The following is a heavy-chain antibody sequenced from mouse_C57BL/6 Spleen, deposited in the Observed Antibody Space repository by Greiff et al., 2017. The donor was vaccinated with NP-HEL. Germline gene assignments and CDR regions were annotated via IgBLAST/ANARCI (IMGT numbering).Heavy chain of an antibody. CDR1: GYTFTSYW. CDR3: ARSGLLLAWFAY. V-gene: IGHV1-69*01. J-gene: IGHJ3*01. Sequence: QVQLQQPGAELVMPGASVKLFCKASGYTFTSYWMHWVKQRPGQGLEWIGEIDPSDSYTNYNQKFKGKSTLTVDKSSSTAYMQLSSLTSEDSAVYYCARSGLLLAWFAYWGQGTLVTVSA. D-gene: IGHD2-13*01. CDR2: IDPSDSYT.